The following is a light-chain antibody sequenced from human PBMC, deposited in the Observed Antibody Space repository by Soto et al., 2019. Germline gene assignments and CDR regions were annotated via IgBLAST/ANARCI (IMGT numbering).Light chain of an antibody. V-gene: IGKV3-11*01. Sequence: EIVLTQSPATLSLSPGERATLSCRASQSVSSSLAWYQQKPGQAPRLLIYDASNSATGIPARFSGSGSGTDFTLTITRLEPEDFAVYYCQQRSNWPLTFGGGTKVEIK. J-gene: IGKJ4*01. CDR2: DAS. CDR3: QQRSNWPLT. CDR1: QSVSSS.